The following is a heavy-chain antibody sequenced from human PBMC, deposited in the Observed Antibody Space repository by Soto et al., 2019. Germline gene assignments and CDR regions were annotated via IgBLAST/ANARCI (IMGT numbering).Heavy chain of an antibody. CDR2: IYYSGST. CDR3: ARTGERWILGYYFDY. J-gene: IGHJ4*02. D-gene: IGHD2-2*03. Sequence: QVQLQESGPGLVKPSQALSLTCTVSGGSISSGGYYWSWIRQHPGKGLEWIGYIYYSGSTYYNPSLKSRVTISVDTSKNQFSLKLSSVTAADTAVYYCARTGERWILGYYFDYWGQGTLVTVSS. V-gene: IGHV4-31*03. CDR1: GGSISSGGYY.